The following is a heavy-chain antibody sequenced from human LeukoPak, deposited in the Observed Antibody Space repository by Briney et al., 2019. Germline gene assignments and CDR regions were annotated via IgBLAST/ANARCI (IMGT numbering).Heavy chain of an antibody. V-gene: IGHV1-3*01. CDR2: ITAGNGNT. J-gene: IGHJ4*02. D-gene: IGHD3-10*01. Sequence: ASVKVSCKASAYTFTNYALHWVRQAPGQRPEWMEWITAGNGNTKYSQNFQGRVTITRDTSASTAYMELSSLRSEDTAVYYCASLLGVRGVIRYYFDYWGQGTLVTVSS. CDR3: ASLLGVRGVIRYYFDY. CDR1: AYTFTNYA.